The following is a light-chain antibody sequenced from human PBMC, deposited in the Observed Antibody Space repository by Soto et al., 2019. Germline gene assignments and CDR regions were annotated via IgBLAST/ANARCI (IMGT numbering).Light chain of an antibody. V-gene: IGKV4-1*01. J-gene: IGKJ4*01. CDR3: YQYFSTPLT. Sequence: EIVMTQSPDSLALSLGERATINCKSAQSVLYRSNNKNHLAWYQQKPGQPPKLFIYWASTRESGVPDRFSGSGYGTDFNLTISSLQAEDVAVYYCYQYFSTPLTFGGGTKVDIK. CDR2: WAS. CDR1: QSVLYRSNNKNH.